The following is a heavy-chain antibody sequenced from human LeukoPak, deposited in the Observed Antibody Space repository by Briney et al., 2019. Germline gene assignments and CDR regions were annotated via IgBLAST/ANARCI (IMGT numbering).Heavy chain of an antibody. CDR1: GFTLSSNY. CDR3: ARVPMSLYYFDY. J-gene: IGHJ4*02. D-gene: IGHD3-22*01. Sequence: GGSLRLSCAASGFTLSSNYMSWVRQAPGKGLEWVSVIYSGGSTYYSDSVKGRFTISRHNSKNTLYLQMNSMRAEDTAVYYCARVPMSLYYFDYWGQGTLVTVSS. CDR2: IYSGGST. V-gene: IGHV3-53*04.